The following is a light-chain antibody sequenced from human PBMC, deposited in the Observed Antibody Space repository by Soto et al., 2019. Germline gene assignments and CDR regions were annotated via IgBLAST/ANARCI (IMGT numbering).Light chain of an antibody. V-gene: IGKV3-15*01. CDR2: GAS. Sequence: EIVLKQSPDTLSLSPGERATLSCRASQSVRSNYLAWYQQKPGQAPRLLIYGASTRATGIPARFSGSGSGTEFTLTISSLQSEDFAVYYCQQYNNWPALTFGGGTKVEIK. J-gene: IGKJ4*01. CDR1: QSVRSN. CDR3: QQYNNWPALT.